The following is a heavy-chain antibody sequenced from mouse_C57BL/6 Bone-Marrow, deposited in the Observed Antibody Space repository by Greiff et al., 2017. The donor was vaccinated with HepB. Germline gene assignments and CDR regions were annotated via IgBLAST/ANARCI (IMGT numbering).Heavy chain of an antibody. CDR2: IDPENGDT. D-gene: IGHD1-1*02. CDR3: TGGWLHA. Sequence: EVQLQQSGAELVRPGASVKLSCTASGLNIKDDYMHWVKQRPEQGLEWIGWIDPENGDTEYASKFQGKATITADTSSNTAYLQLSSLTSEANAVYFCTGGWLHAWGQGTLVTVSA. CDR1: GLNIKDDY. J-gene: IGHJ3*02. V-gene: IGHV14-4*01.